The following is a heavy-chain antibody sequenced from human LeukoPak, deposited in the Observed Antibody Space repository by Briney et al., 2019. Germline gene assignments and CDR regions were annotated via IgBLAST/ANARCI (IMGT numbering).Heavy chain of an antibody. V-gene: IGHV3-9*01. CDR1: GFTFDDYA. CDR3: ATSAGTTYYYGMDV. J-gene: IGHJ6*02. Sequence: GRSLRLSCAASGFTFDDYAMHWVRQAPGKGLEWVSGNSWNSGSIGYADSVKGRFTISRDNAKNSLYLQMNSLRAEDTALYYCATSAGTTYYYGMDVWGQGTTVTVSS. CDR2: NSWNSGSI. D-gene: IGHD6-13*01.